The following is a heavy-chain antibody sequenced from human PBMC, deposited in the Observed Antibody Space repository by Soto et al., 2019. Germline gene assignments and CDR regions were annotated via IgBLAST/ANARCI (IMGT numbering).Heavy chain of an antibody. V-gene: IGHV1-18*01. D-gene: IGHD5-12*01. Sequence: QVQLVQSGGEVKKPGASVTVSCKASGYTFINYHITWVRQAPGQGLEWMAWINTYNGMTDYAQRFQGSVTMTRDTSTSTAYMELTNPGSDDTAVYFCAKSPRGEMATDWGQGTLVTVSS. CDR3: AKSPRGEMATD. J-gene: IGHJ4*02. CDR2: INTYNGMT. CDR1: GYTFINYH.